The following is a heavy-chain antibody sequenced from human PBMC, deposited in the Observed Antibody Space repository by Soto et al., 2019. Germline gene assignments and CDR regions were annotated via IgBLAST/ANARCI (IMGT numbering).Heavy chain of an antibody. CDR1: GGTFSSYA. D-gene: IGHD5-18*01. CDR3: ARDVDTARAGAFDI. Sequence: SVKVSCKASGGTFSSYAISWVRQAPGQGLEWMGGIIPIFGTANYAQKFQGRVTITADESTSTAYMELSSLRSEDTAVYYCARDVDTARAGAFDIWGQGTMVTVSS. CDR2: IIPIFGTA. V-gene: IGHV1-69*13. J-gene: IGHJ3*02.